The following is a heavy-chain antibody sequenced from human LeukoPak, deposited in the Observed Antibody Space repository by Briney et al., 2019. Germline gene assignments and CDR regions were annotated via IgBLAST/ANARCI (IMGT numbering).Heavy chain of an antibody. CDR3: ARGPDIRAHDKNWFDP. CDR2: MNPNSGNT. D-gene: IGHD3-9*01. Sequence: GASVKVSCKASGYTFTSYDINWVRQATGQGLEWMGWMNPNSGNTGYAQKFQGRVTMTRNTSISTAYMELSSLRSEDTAVYYCARGPDIRAHDKNWFDPWGQGTLVTVSS. J-gene: IGHJ5*02. V-gene: IGHV1-8*01. CDR1: GYTFTSYD.